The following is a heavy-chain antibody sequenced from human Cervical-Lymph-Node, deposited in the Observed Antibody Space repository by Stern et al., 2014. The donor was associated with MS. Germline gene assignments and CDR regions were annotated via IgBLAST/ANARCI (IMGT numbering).Heavy chain of an antibody. Sequence: VQLVESGAEVKKPGASVKVSCKASGYTFTSYYMHWVRQAPGQGLEWMGIINPSGGSTSYAQKFQGRVTMTRDTSTSTVYMELSSLRSEDTAVYYCARDSRSGYSYGYRYYFDYWGQGTLVTVSS. CDR1: GYTFTSYY. CDR3: ARDSRSGYSYGYRYYFDY. CDR2: INPSGGST. D-gene: IGHD5-18*01. J-gene: IGHJ4*02. V-gene: IGHV1-46*03.